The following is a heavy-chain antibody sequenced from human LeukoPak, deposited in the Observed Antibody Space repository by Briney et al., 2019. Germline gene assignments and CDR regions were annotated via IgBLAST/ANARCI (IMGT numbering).Heavy chain of an antibody. CDR3: ARSFGYSYGGYDY. Sequence: SETLSLTCAGYGGSFSGYYWSWIRQPPGKGLEWIGEINHSGSTNYNPSLKSRVTLSVDTSKNQFSLKLSSVTAADTAVYYCARSFGYSYGGYDYWGQGTLVTVSS. CDR2: INHSGST. D-gene: IGHD5-18*01. CDR1: GGSFSGYY. V-gene: IGHV4-34*01. J-gene: IGHJ4*02.